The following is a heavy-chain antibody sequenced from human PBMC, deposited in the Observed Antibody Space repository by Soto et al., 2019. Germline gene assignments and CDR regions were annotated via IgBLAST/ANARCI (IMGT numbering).Heavy chain of an antibody. CDR2: IYPGDSDT. CDR3: ASHFTVTKDAFDL. D-gene: IGHD4-17*01. V-gene: IGHV5-51*01. CDR1: GYTFSNYW. J-gene: IGHJ3*01. Sequence: PGESLKISCQGSGYTFSNYWIGWVRQMPGKGLEWMGIIYPGDSDTRYSPSFQGQVTISADKAINTAYLQWSSLKASDIAMYYCASHFTVTKDAFDLWGLGTIVTVSS.